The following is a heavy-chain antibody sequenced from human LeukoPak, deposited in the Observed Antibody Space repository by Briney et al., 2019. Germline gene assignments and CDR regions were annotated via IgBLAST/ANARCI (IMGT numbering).Heavy chain of an antibody. D-gene: IGHD6-19*01. CDR2: INHDGTT. Sequence: PSETLSLTCAVFGESLSGSYWSWVRQSPAKGLEWIGEINHDGTTNYNPSLKSRATMSVETSKNQFSLNLSSVTAEDTAVYYCARDVPSWSSGWYHNQDGDHWFDPWGQGTLVTVSS. V-gene: IGHV4-34*01. CDR1: GESLSGSY. J-gene: IGHJ5*02. CDR3: ARDVPSWSSGWYHNQDGDHWFDP.